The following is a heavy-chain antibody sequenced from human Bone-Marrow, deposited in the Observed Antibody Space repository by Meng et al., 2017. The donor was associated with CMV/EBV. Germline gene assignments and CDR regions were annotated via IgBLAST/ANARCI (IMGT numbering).Heavy chain of an antibody. J-gene: IGHJ6*02. V-gene: IGHV1-2*02. CDR1: GYTFTGHY. D-gene: IGHD6-13*01. Sequence: ASVKVPCKHSGYTFTGHYMHWVRQAPGQGLEWMGWINPNSGGTNYAQKFQGRVTMTRDTSISTAYMELSRLRSDDTAVYYWARDWYSSSWYYPKYYYYYGMDVWGQGTTVTVSS. CDR2: INPNSGGT. CDR3: ARDWYSSSWYYPKYYYYYGMDV.